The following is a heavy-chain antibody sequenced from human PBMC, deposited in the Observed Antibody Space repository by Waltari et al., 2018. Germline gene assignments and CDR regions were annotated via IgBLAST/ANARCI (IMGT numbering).Heavy chain of an antibody. V-gene: IGHV1-69*10. CDR3: ARETTVTTFRQTYNWFDP. CDR1: GGTFSSYA. D-gene: IGHD4-17*01. J-gene: IGHJ5*02. CDR2: IIPILGIA. Sequence: QVQLVQSGAEEKKPGSSVKLSCKASGGTFSSYAISWVRQAPGQGLELMGGIIPILGIANYAQKFQGRVTITADKSTSTAYMELSSLRSEDTAVYYCARETTVTTFRQTYNWFDPWGQGTLVTVSS.